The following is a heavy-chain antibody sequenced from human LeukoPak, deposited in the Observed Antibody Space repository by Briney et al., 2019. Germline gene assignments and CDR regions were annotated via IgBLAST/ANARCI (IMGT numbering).Heavy chain of an antibody. CDR3: ARGRYCSGGTCYFDY. V-gene: IGHV3-74*01. J-gene: IGHJ4*02. CDR1: GFSFSSYL. CDR2: INSDGTTT. Sequence: GGSLRLSCAASGFSFSSYLMHWVRQAPGQGLEWVSRINSDGTTTTYADSVKGRFTVSRDNAKNTLYLQMNSLRAEDTAVYYCARGRYCSGGTCYFDYWGQGALVTVSS. D-gene: IGHD2-15*01.